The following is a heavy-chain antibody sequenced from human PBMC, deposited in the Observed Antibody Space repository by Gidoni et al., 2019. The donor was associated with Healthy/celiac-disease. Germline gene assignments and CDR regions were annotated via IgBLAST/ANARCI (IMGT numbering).Heavy chain of an antibody. CDR1: GFTFSSYA. J-gene: IGHJ6*02. CDR2: ISGSGGST. CDR3: AKGRVVIGTPQAPPRYYYYGMDV. Sequence: EVQLLESGGGLVQPGGSLRLPCAASGFTFSSYAMRWVRQAPGKGLEWVSAISGSGGSTYYADSVKGRFTISRDNSKNTLYLQMNSLRAEDTAVYYCAKGRVVIGTPQAPPRYYYYGMDVWGQGTTVTVSS. D-gene: IGHD3-10*01. V-gene: IGHV3-23*01.